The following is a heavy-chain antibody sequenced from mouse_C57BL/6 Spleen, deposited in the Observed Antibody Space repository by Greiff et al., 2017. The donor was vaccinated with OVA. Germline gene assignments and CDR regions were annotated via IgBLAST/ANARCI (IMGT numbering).Heavy chain of an antibody. CDR2: IRRKSSNYAT. D-gene: IGHD2-4*01. J-gene: IGHJ3*01. CDR1: GFTFNTYA. V-gene: IGHV10-3*01. Sequence: EVQLVESGGGLVQPKGSLKLSCAASGFTFNTYAMHWVRQAPGQGLEWVARIRRKSSNYATYYADSVKDRFTISRDDSQSMLYLQMNNLKTEDTAMYYCVRVYDYDGWFAYWGQGTLVTVSA. CDR3: VRVYDYDGWFAY.